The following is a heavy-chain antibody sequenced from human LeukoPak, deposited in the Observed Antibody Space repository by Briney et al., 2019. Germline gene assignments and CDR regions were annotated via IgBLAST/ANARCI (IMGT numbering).Heavy chain of an antibody. CDR2: INAGNGNT. CDR3: ARGGRSLAAAGTMPTDY. V-gene: IGHV1-3*01. D-gene: IGHD6-13*01. J-gene: IGHJ4*02. CDR1: GYTFTSYA. Sequence: ASVKVSCKASGYTFTSYAMHWVRQAPGQRLEWMGWINAGNGNTKYSQKFQGRVTITRDTSAGTAYMELSSLRSEDTAVYYCARGGRSLAAAGTMPTDYWGQGTLVTVSS.